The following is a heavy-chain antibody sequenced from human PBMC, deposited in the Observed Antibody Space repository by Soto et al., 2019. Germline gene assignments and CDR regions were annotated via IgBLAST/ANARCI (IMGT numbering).Heavy chain of an antibody. D-gene: IGHD4-17*01. CDR1: GFTFSSYS. CDR2: ISDSSGYI. CDR3: ARSTTVITPVDY. J-gene: IGHJ4*02. Sequence: PGGSLRLSCAASGFTFSSYSMSWVRQAPGKALEWISSISDSSGYIYYADSVKGRFTISRDNAKNSLYLQMKSLRAEDTAVYYCARSTTVITPVDYWGQGTLVTVSS. V-gene: IGHV3-21*01.